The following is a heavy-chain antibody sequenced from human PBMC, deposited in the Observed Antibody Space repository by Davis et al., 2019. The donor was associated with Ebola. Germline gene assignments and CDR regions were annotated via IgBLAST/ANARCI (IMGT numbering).Heavy chain of an antibody. V-gene: IGHV4-59*12. D-gene: IGHD4-17*01. CDR2: IYYSGST. Sequence: SETLSLTCTVSGGSISSYYWSWIRQPPGKGLEWIGYIYYSGSTNYNPSLKSRVTISVDTSKNQFSLKLSSVTAADTAVYYCARDKLRQSYYYYYGMDVWGQGTTVTVSS. CDR3: ARDKLRQSYYYYYGMDV. J-gene: IGHJ6*02. CDR1: GGSISSYY.